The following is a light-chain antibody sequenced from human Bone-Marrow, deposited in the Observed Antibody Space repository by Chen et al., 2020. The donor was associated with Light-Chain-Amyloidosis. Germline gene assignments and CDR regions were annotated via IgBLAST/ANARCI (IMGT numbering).Light chain of an antibody. CDR2: WAS. V-gene: IGKV4-1*01. CDR3: QQYYSTPT. Sequence: IERTQSPDSLGVSLGERATITCKSNRPLLSIPNNKNHLAWYRQRPGQPPELLISWASSRTSGVPDRFSGSGSGTDFTLTITDLQPEDVAVYHCQQYYSTPTFGQGTRLDIK. J-gene: IGKJ5*01. CDR1: RPLLSIPNNKNH.